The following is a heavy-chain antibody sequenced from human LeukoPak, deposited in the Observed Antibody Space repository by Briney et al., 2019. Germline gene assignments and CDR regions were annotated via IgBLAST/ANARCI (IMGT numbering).Heavy chain of an antibody. J-gene: IGHJ5*02. CDR2: ISGSGGST. Sequence: PGGPLRLSCAASGFTFSSYAMSWVRQAPGKGLEWVSAISGSGGSTYYADSVKGRFTISRDNSKNTLYLQMNSLSAEDTAVYYCAKDASFMITFGGVIVPDWFDPWGQGTLVTVSS. CDR1: GFTFSSYA. V-gene: IGHV3-23*01. D-gene: IGHD3-16*02. CDR3: AKDASFMITFGGVIVPDWFDP.